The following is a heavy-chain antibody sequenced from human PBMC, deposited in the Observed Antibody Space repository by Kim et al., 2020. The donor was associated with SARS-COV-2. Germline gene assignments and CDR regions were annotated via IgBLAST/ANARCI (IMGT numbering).Heavy chain of an antibody. J-gene: IGHJ4*02. D-gene: IGHD1-20*01. V-gene: IGHV3-23*01. Sequence: ADSVEGRFTISRDNSKTTLFLQMNSLRAEDTAVYYCARDSGANWNQYYFKYWGQGTPVTVSS. CDR3: ARDSGANWNQYYFKY.